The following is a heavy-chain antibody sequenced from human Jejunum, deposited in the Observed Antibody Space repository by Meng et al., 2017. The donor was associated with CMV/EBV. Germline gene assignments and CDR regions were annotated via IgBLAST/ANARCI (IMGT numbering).Heavy chain of an antibody. CDR3: ARGTGSGSWLIDS. Sequence: SGFTFSSYAMHIVRQAPGKGQKWVAVIPFDGNNSHSSNSVKSRFTLSRGNSKNPLYLQVNSLRPEDTGVYYCARGTGSGSWLIDSWGQGTLVTVSS. J-gene: IGHJ4*02. V-gene: IGHV3-30*04. D-gene: IGHD6-13*01. CDR1: GFTFSSYA. CDR2: IPFDGNNS.